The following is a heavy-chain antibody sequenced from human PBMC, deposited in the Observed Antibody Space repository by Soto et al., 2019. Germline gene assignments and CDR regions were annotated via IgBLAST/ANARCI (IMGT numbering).Heavy chain of an antibody. Sequence: QVQLVQSGAEVKKPGASVKVSCKASGYTFASYAISWMRQAPGQGLEWMGWISAYNGNTNYAQKPQCRVTMTTDTPTSTAYMELRSLGSDDTAVYYCAKDPPPPDYWGQGTRVTVSS. CDR2: ISAYNGNT. CDR3: AKDPPPPDY. CDR1: GYTFASYA. V-gene: IGHV1-18*01. J-gene: IGHJ4*02.